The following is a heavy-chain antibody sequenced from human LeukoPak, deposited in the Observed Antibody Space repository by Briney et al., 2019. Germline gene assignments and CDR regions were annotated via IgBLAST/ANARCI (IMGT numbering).Heavy chain of an antibody. CDR1: GGTFSSYA. D-gene: IGHD6-13*01. CDR3: ARGAGSSSCFDY. V-gene: IGHV1-69*13. Sequence: ASVKVSCKASGGTFSSYAISWVRQAPGQGLEWMGGIIPIFGTANYAQKFQGRVTITADESTSTAYMELSSLRSEDTAVYYCARGAGSSSCFDYWGQGTLVTVSS. J-gene: IGHJ4*02. CDR2: IIPIFGTA.